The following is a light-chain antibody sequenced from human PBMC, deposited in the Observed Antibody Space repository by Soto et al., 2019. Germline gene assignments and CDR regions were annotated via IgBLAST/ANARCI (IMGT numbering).Light chain of an antibody. J-gene: IGLJ3*02. V-gene: IGLV1-40*01. CDR3: QSYDDSLSCSV. Sequence: QSVLTQPPSVSGAPGQRVTISCTGSSSNIGAGYDVHWYQQLPGTAPKLLIYGNTNRLSGVPDRFSGSKPDTSASLAITGLQAEDEADYYCQSYDDSLSCSVFGGGTKLTVL. CDR1: SSNIGAGYD. CDR2: GNT.